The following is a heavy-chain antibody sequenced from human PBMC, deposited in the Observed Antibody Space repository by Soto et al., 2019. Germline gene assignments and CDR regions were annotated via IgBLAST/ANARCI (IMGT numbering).Heavy chain of an antibody. CDR3: ARSRVNYVAACDI. J-gene: IGHJ3*02. D-gene: IGHD1-7*01. V-gene: IGHV3-7*03. CDR2: IEQDGNEK. CDR1: KFTFSSYW. Sequence: EVQLVESGGGLVQPGGSLRLSCAASKFTFSSYWMSWVRQAPGKGLEWVATIEQDGNEKYYVDSVKGRFTVSRDNAKNSLYLQMNSVRAGDTAVYYCARSRVNYVAACDIWAQGTMVTVSS.